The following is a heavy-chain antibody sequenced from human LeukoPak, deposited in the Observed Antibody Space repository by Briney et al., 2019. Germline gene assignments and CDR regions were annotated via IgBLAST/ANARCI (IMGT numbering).Heavy chain of an antibody. CDR2: IYHNGTP. CDR3: ATAPILRGEGGEHYKYGMDV. J-gene: IGHJ6*02. D-gene: IGHD2-2*02. CDR1: VGSISSGNW. V-gene: IGHV4-4*02. Sequence: SETLSLTCAVSVGSISSGNWWSWVRQSPGKGLEWIGEIYHNGTPNYSPSLKSRVTMSADTFKNHFSLKLTSVTAADTAVYYCATAPILRGEGGEHYKYGMDVWGQGTTVIVSS.